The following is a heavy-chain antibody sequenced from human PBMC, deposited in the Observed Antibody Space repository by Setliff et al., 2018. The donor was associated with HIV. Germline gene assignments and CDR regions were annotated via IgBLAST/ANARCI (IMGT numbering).Heavy chain of an antibody. J-gene: IGHJ1*01. CDR3: AHMYSSSWYLSPSEHFRH. Sequence: SGPTLVNPTQTLTLTCTVSGFSLGTGGMRVSWIRQPPGRALEWLARIDWDGDKFYSPSLKTRLTISKDTSRDQVVLTMTNMDPVDTATYYCAHMYSSSWYLSPSEHFRHWGQGTLVTVSS. CDR2: IDWDGDK. V-gene: IGHV2-70*04. D-gene: IGHD6-13*01. CDR1: GFSLGTGGMR.